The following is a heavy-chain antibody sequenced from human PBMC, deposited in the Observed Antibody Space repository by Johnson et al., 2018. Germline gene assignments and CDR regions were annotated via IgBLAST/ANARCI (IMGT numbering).Heavy chain of an antibody. D-gene: IGHD1-26*01. CDR3: ARDSGGSYYGDFQH. Sequence: QVQLVQSGAEVKKPGSSVKVSCKASGGTFSSYAISWVRQAPGQGLEWMGGIIPLFGTANYAQKFQGRVTITADESTSTAYMELSSLRSEDTAVYYCARDSGGSYYGDFQHWGQGTLVTVSS. J-gene: IGHJ1*01. CDR2: IIPLFGTA. V-gene: IGHV1-69*01. CDR1: GGTFSSYA.